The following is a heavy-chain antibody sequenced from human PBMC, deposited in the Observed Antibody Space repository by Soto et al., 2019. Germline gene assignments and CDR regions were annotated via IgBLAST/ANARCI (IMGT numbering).Heavy chain of an antibody. J-gene: IGHJ4*02. D-gene: IGHD5-18*01. CDR3: ARGGSAMGPNDY. CDR2: ISGGGTSA. V-gene: IGHV3-23*01. Sequence: EVQLLESGGGLVQPGGSLRLSCAASGFTFSSYVMTWVRQAPGKGLEWVSAISGGGTSAYYADSVKGRFTISRDNSKNMLYVQMTSLRAEDTAVYYCARGGSAMGPNDYWGQGTLVTVSS. CDR1: GFTFSSYV.